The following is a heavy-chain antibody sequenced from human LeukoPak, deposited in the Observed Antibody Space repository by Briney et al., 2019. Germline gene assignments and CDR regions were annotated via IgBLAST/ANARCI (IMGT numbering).Heavy chain of an antibody. CDR1: GFIFSNYW. CDR3: ARTVRVVDY. CDR2: IKPDGSEK. V-gene: IGHV3-7*01. Sequence: GGPLRLSCAASGFIFSNYWMSWVRQAPGKGLEWVAHIKPDGSEKYHVDSVKGRFTISRDNAKNSVYLQMNSLRAEDTAVYFCARTVRVVDYWGQGTQVTVSS. J-gene: IGHJ4*02. D-gene: IGHD1-1*01.